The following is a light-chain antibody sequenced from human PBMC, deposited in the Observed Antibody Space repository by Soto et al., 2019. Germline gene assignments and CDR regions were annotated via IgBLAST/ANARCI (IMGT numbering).Light chain of an antibody. CDR3: QCYDSSLSGYVV. J-gene: IGLJ2*01. Sequence: QSVLTQPPSVSGAPGQRVTISCTGSSSNIGAGYDVHWYQQLPGTAPKLLIYGNSNRPSGVPDRFSGSKSGTSASLAITGLQAEDEADYYCQCYDSSLSGYVVFGGGTQLTVL. CDR1: SSNIGAGYD. V-gene: IGLV1-40*01. CDR2: GNS.